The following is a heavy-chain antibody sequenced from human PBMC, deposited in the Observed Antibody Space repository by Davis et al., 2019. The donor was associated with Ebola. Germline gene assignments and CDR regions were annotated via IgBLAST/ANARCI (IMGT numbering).Heavy chain of an antibody. V-gene: IGHV3-7*01. J-gene: IGHJ6*02. CDR3: ARGSRNMDV. Sequence: PGGSLRLSCSASGFTFSTFGMFWVRQAPGKGLEWVANIKQDGSEKYYVDSVKGRFTISRDSTSNTLYLQMNGLRAEDTAVYYCARGSRNMDVWGQGTTVTVSS. CDR2: IKQDGSEK. CDR1: GFTFSTFG.